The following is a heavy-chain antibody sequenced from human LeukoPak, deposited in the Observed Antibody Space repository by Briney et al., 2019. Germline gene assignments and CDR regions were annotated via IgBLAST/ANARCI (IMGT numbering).Heavy chain of an antibody. Sequence: SQTLSLTCTVSGGSISSGDYYWSWIRQPPGKGLEWIGYIYYSGSTYYNPSLKSRVTISVDTSKNQFSLKLSSVTAADTAVYYCARDAPELLSPFDYWGQGTLVTVSS. CDR1: GGSISSGDYY. V-gene: IGHV4-30-4*01. D-gene: IGHD1-26*01. CDR2: IYYSGST. CDR3: ARDAPELLSPFDY. J-gene: IGHJ4*02.